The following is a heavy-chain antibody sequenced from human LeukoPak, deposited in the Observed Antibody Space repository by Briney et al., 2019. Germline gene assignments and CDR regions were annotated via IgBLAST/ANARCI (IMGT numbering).Heavy chain of an antibody. CDR1: GGAISSSSSY. Sequence: SETLSLTCTVSGGAISSSSSYWAWIRQPPGKGLEWIGSIYDSGSTTYNPSLKSRVTISVDTSKNQFSLKLSSVTAADTAVYYCARGRSLHCFDYWGQGTLVTVSS. J-gene: IGHJ4*02. V-gene: IGHV4-39*07. CDR2: IYDSGST. CDR3: ARGRSLHCFDY.